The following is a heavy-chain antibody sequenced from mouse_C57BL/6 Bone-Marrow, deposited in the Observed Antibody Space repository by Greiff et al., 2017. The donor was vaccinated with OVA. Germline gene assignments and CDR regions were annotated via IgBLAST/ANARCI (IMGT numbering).Heavy chain of an antibody. V-gene: IGHV1-62-2*01. Sequence: VQLQQSGAELVKPGASVKLSCTASGYTFTEYTIHWVKQRSGQGLEWIGWFYPGSGSIKYNEKFKDKATLTADTSYSTVYMELSRLTSEDSAVYFCARHEDQTAQATAWFAYWGQGTLVTVSA. CDR1: GYTFTEYT. CDR3: ARHEDQTAQATAWFAY. CDR2: FYPGSGSI. J-gene: IGHJ3*01. D-gene: IGHD3-2*02.